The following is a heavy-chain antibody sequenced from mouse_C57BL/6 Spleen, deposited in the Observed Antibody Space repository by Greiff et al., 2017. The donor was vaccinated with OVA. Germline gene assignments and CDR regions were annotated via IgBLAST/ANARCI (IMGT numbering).Heavy chain of an antibody. CDR1: GYTFTDYE. Sequence: QVQLQQSGAELVRPGASVTLSCKASGYTFTDYEMHWVKQTPVHGLEWIGAIDPETGGTAYNHKFKGKAILTADKSSSTAYMELRSLTSEDSAVYYCTRGDYYGSSSDYWGQGTTLTVSS. J-gene: IGHJ2*01. D-gene: IGHD1-1*01. CDR2: IDPETGGT. V-gene: IGHV1-15*01. CDR3: TRGDYYGSSSDY.